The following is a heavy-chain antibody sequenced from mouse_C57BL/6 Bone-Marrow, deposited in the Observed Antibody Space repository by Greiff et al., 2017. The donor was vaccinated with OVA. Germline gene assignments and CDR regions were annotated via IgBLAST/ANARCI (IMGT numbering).Heavy chain of an antibody. CDR1: GYTFTNYW. Sequence: VQLVESGAELVRPGTSVKMSCKASGYTFTNYWIGWAKQRPGHGLEWIGDIYPGGGYTNYNEKFKGKATLTADKSSSTAYMQFSSLTSEDSAIYYCALDSSGYRFAYWGQGTLVTVSA. CDR3: ALDSSGYRFAY. CDR2: IYPGGGYT. V-gene: IGHV1-63*01. J-gene: IGHJ3*01. D-gene: IGHD3-2*02.